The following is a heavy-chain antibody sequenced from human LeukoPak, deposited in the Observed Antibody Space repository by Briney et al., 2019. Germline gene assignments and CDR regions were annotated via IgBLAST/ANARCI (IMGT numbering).Heavy chain of an antibody. J-gene: IGHJ4*02. CDR3: VRDLTGGSGD. V-gene: IGHV1-2*02. Sequence: ASVKASCKASGYTFTDYYMHWVRQAPGQTFEWLAWINPKSGDTHYTQKFQGRVTVTTDTPITSVYMELSGLQSDDTAVYYCVRDLTGGSGDWGQGTLVTVSS. D-gene: IGHD6-19*01. CDR2: INPKSGDT. CDR1: GYTFTDYY.